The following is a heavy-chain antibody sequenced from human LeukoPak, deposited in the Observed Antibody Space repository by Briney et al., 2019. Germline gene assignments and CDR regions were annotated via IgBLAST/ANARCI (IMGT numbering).Heavy chain of an antibody. CDR3: ARGRGSGYDYNYYYYMDV. J-gene: IGHJ6*03. Sequence: PGGSLRLSCAASGFTFSSYEMNWVRQAPGKGLEWVSYISSSGSTIYYADSVKGRFTISRDNAKNSLYLQMNSLRAEDTAVYYCARGRGSGYDYNYYYYMDVWGKGTTVTISS. CDR2: ISSSGSTI. CDR1: GFTFSSYE. D-gene: IGHD5-12*01. V-gene: IGHV3-48*03.